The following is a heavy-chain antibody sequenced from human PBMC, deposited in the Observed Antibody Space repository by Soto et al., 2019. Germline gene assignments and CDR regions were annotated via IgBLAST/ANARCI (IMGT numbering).Heavy chain of an antibody. J-gene: IGHJ4*02. Sequence: GSGPTLVNPTQTLTLTCTFSGFSLSTSGMCVSWIRQPPGKALDWLALIDWDDDKYYSTSLKTRLTISKDTSKNQVVLTMTNMDPVDTATYYCARIPGSYDSSGYYYPYYFDYWGQGTLVTVSS. V-gene: IGHV2-70*01. CDR1: GFSLSTSGMC. CDR3: ARIPGSYDSSGYYYPYYFDY. CDR2: IDWDDDK. D-gene: IGHD3-22*01.